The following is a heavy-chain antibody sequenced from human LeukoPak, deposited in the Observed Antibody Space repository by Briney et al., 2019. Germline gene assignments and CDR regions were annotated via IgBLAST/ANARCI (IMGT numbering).Heavy chain of an antibody. Sequence: GSLRLSCAASGFTVSSSYMSWVRQAPGKGLEWVSVIYSGGSTYYADSVKGRFTISRDNSKNTLYLQMNSLRAEDTAVYYCARDILTGSIEVWGQGTLVTVSS. D-gene: IGHD3-9*01. CDR1: GFTVSSSY. V-gene: IGHV3-53*01. CDR3: ARDILTGSIEV. CDR2: IYSGGST. J-gene: IGHJ4*02.